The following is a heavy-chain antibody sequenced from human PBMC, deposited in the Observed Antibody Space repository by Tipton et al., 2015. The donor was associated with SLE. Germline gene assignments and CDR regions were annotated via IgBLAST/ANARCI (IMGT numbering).Heavy chain of an antibody. Sequence: SLRLSCAASGFTVSSNYMSWVRQAPGKGLEWVSVIYSGGSTYYADSVKGRFTISRDNSKNTLYLQMNSLRAEDTAVYYCARPKAGMVRGVLDYWGQGTLVTVSS. V-gene: IGHV3-53*01. J-gene: IGHJ4*02. CDR3: ARPKAGMVRGVLDY. D-gene: IGHD3-10*01. CDR1: GFTVSSNY. CDR2: IYSGGST.